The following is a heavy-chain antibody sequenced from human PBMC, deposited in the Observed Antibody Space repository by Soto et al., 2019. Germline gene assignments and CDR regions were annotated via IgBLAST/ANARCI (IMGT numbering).Heavy chain of an antibody. CDR2: IKQDGSEK. CDR1: GFTFSSYW. D-gene: IGHD2-2*01. J-gene: IGHJ4*02. Sequence: PGGSLRLSCAASGFTFSSYWMSWVRQAPGKGLEWVANIKQDGSEKYYVDSVKGRFTISRDNAKNSLYLQMNSLRAEDTAVYYCTLVGYCSSTSCPPPTDWGQGTLVTVSS. V-gene: IGHV3-7*01. CDR3: TLVGYCSSTSCPPPTD.